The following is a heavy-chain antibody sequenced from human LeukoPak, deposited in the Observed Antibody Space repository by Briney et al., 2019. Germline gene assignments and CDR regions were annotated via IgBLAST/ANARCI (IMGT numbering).Heavy chain of an antibody. CDR3: AKDRGWQWLAKGVNYYYGMDV. CDR2: ISYDGSNK. Sequence: SGGSLRLSCAASGFTFSSYGMHWVRQAPGKGLEWVAVISYDGSNKYYADSVKGRFTISRDNSKNTLYLQMNSLRAEDTAVYYCAKDRGWQWLAKGVNYYYGMDVWGQGTTVTVSS. V-gene: IGHV3-30*18. J-gene: IGHJ6*02. D-gene: IGHD6-19*01. CDR1: GFTFSSYG.